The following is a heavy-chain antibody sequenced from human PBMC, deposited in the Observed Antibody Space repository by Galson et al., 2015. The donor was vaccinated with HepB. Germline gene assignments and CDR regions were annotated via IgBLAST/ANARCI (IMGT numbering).Heavy chain of an antibody. CDR3: AKGYGLFDS. CDR1: GFAFDTHA. V-gene: IGHV3-23*01. Sequence: PRLSCAASGFAFDTHAMSWVRQAPGRGLEWISGISGNGDSTFYADSVKGRFTVSRDNSNNMLYLQMNSLRAEDAGLYFCAKGYGLFDSWGQGILVTVSS. CDR2: ISGNGDST. D-gene: IGHD5-18*01. J-gene: IGHJ5*01.